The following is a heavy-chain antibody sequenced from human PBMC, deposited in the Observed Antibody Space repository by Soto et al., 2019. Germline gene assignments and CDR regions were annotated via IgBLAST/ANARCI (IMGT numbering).Heavy chain of an antibody. CDR3: ARAGSGWYHFDS. CDR2: IKTDGSIT. Sequence: GSLRLSCAASGFTFSSYWMHWVRQAPGKGLVWVSRIKTDGSITSYADSVQGRFTISRDNAKNTLYLQMNSLRAEDTAVYYWARAGSGWYHFDSWGQGPLVTVSP. D-gene: IGHD6-19*01. J-gene: IGHJ4*02. V-gene: IGHV3-74*01. CDR1: GFTFSSYW.